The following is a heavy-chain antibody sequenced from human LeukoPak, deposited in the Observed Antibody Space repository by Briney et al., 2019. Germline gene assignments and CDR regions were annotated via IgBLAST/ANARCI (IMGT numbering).Heavy chain of an antibody. Sequence: PGGSLRLSCAASGFTFSSYSRNWVRQAPGKGLEWVSSISSSSSYIYYADSVKGRFTISRDNAKNSLYLQMKSLRAEDTAVYYCARDRESSSWFDYWGQGTLVTVSS. CDR3: ARDRESSSWFDY. J-gene: IGHJ4*02. CDR2: ISSSSSYI. D-gene: IGHD6-13*01. V-gene: IGHV3-21*01. CDR1: GFTFSSYS.